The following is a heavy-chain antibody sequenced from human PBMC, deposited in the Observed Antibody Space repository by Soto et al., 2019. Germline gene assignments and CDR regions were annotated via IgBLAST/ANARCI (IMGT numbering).Heavy chain of an antibody. J-gene: IGHJ6*02. V-gene: IGHV4-61*01. CDR3: ARDVIVVVPAAQNYYGMDV. D-gene: IGHD2-2*01. CDR1: GCSVSSGSYY. CDR2: IYYSGST. Sequence: PSETLSLPCPVSGCSVSSGSYYWSWIRQPPGKGLEWIGYIYYSGSTNYNPSLKSRVTISVDTSKNQFSLKLSSVTAADTAVYYCARDVIVVVPAAQNYYGMDVWGQGTTVTVSS.